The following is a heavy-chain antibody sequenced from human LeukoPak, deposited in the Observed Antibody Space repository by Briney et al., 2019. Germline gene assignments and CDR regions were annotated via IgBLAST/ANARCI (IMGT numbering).Heavy chain of an antibody. J-gene: IGHJ4*02. CDR3: ARELNYYDSSGYLDY. V-gene: IGHV3-33*01. D-gene: IGHD3-22*01. CDR1: GFTFSSYG. CDR2: IWYDGSNK. Sequence: GGSLRLSCAASGFTFSSYGMHWVRQAPGKGLEGVAVIWYDGSNKYYADSVKGRFTISRDNSKNTLYLQMNSLRAEDTAVYYCARELNYYDSSGYLDYWGQGTLVTVPS.